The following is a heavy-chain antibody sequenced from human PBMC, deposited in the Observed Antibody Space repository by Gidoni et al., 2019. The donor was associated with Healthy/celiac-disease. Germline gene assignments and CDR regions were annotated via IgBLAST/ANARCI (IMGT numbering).Heavy chain of an antibody. V-gene: IGHV3-33*01. CDR1: GFTFSSYG. Sequence: QVQLVESGGGLVKPGRSLRLSCAASGFTFSSYGMHWVRQATGKGLGLVAVICNGGSNEYYSYAVTGRCRISIYKSNTTLSLQMNILRAEDTAVDVCSCDIRLLLVAFAIVDYWGQGTLVTVSS. CDR3: SCDIRLLLVAFAIVDY. D-gene: IGHD2-8*02. CDR2: ICNGGSNE. J-gene: IGHJ4*02.